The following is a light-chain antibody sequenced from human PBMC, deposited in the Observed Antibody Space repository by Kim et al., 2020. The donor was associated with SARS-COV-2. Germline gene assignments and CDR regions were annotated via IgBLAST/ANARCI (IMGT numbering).Light chain of an antibody. J-gene: IGKJ1*01. CDR3: QQYATSPGGT. V-gene: IGKV3-20*01. CDR2: GAS. Sequence: ERATLSCRASQSVTSSYLAWYQQKPGQAPRLLIYGASNRAIDIPGRFSGGGSGTDFTLTISGLEPEDFAVYYCQQYATSPGGTFGHGTKVDIK. CDR1: QSVTSSY.